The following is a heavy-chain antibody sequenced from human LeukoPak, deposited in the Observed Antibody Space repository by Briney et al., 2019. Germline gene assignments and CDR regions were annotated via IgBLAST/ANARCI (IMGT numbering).Heavy chain of an antibody. V-gene: IGHV3-33*01. J-gene: IGHJ4*02. Sequence: GESLKISCAASGFTFSSYGMHWVRQAPGKGLEWVAVIWYDGSNKYYADSVKGRFTISRDNSKNTLYLQMNSLRAEDTAVYYCARELGYGHGFDYWGQGTLVTVSS. CDR2: IWYDGSNK. D-gene: IGHD5-18*01. CDR1: GFTFSSYG. CDR3: ARELGYGHGFDY.